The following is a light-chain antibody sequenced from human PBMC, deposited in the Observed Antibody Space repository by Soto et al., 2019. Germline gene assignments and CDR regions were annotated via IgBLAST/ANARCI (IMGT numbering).Light chain of an antibody. Sequence: DIPMTQSPSTLSASVGDRVTITCRASQTISNWLAWYQQKPGKAPKLLIYKASSLESGVPSRFSGSGSGTEFTLTISSLQPDDFATYYCQQYNSNSRAFGQGTKVEIK. CDR3: QQYNSNSRA. CDR2: KAS. J-gene: IGKJ1*01. CDR1: QTISNW. V-gene: IGKV1-5*03.